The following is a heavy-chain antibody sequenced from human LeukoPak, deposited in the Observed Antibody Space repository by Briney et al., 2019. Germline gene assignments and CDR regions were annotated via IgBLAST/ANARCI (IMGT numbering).Heavy chain of an antibody. Sequence: GGSLRLSCEVSGFTFRNYGMNWVRQAPGKGLEWVAVISYDGINEYYVDSVRGRFTISRDDSKNSLYLQMESLTIEDTAVYYCATGRVDYGDYGVVKHWGQGTLVTVSS. V-gene: IGHV3-30*03. CDR1: GFTFRNYG. J-gene: IGHJ1*01. CDR3: ATGRVDYGDYGVVKH. CDR2: ISYDGINE. D-gene: IGHD4-17*01.